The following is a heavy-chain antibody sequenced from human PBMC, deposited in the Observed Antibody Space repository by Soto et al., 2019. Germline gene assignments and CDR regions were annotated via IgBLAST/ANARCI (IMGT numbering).Heavy chain of an antibody. V-gene: IGHV3-30-3*01. D-gene: IGHD5-12*01. CDR2: VSHDGTKE. CDR3: ARESTITHFDH. Sequence: QIQLVESGGGVVLPGRSLRLSCAASDFVFDDYPIHWVRQAPGKGLEWVAVVSHDGTKEYYSDSVKGRFSISRDNSNNTAFLQMNSLRAEDTAIYYCARESTITHFDHWGQGTLVTVSS. J-gene: IGHJ4*02. CDR1: DFVFDDYP.